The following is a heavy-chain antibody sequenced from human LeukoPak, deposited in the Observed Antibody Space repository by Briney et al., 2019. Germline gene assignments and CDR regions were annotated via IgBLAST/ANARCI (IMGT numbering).Heavy chain of an antibody. CDR3: AKVGIRQYSSSWRFDY. CDR1: GFTFSSYG. J-gene: IGHJ4*02. Sequence: GGSLRLSCAASGFTFSSYGMHWVRQAPGKGLEWVAFIRYDGSNKYYADSVKGRFTISRDNSKNTLYLQMNSLRAEDTAVYYCAKVGIRQYSSSWRFDYWGQGTLVTVSS. V-gene: IGHV3-30*02. CDR2: IRYDGSNK. D-gene: IGHD6-13*01.